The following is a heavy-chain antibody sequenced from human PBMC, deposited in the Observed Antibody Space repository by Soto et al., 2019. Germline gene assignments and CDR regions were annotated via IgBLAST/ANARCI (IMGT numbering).Heavy chain of an antibody. Sequence: EVQLLESGGGLIQHGGSLRLSCTASGFTFSSYALSWVRQAPGKGLEWVSAISGSGGSTYYAESVKGRFTISRDNSKSTLYLQMNSLRAEDTAVYYCAKDQGYSGVNGMDVWGQGTTVTVSS. J-gene: IGHJ6*02. CDR3: AKDQGYSGVNGMDV. CDR1: GFTFSSYA. D-gene: IGHD2-8*01. CDR2: ISGSGGST. V-gene: IGHV3-23*01.